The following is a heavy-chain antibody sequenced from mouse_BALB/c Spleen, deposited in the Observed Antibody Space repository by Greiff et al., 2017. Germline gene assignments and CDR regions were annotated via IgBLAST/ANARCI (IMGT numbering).Heavy chain of an antibody. V-gene: IGHV1-67*01. Sequence: VQLQQYGPELVRPGVSVKISCKGSGYTFTDYAMHWVKQSHAKSLEWIGVISTYSGNTNYNQKFKGKATMTVDKSSSTAYMELARLTSEDSAIYYCARPFITTATFAYWGQGTLVTVSA. D-gene: IGHD1-2*01. CDR1: GYTFTDYA. CDR3: ARPFITTATFAY. CDR2: ISTYSGNT. J-gene: IGHJ3*01.